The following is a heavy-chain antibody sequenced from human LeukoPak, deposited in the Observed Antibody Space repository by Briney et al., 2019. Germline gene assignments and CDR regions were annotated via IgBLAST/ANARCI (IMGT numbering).Heavy chain of an antibody. Sequence: GGSLRLSCAASGFTFSSYGMHWVRQAPGKGLEWVAVISYDGSNKYYADSVKGRFTISRDNSRNTLYVQMNSLRAEDAAVYYCAKEYSSGWYYFDNWGQGTLVTVSS. CDR1: GFTFSSYG. CDR3: AKEYSSGWYYFDN. D-gene: IGHD6-19*01. V-gene: IGHV3-30*18. J-gene: IGHJ4*02. CDR2: ISYDGSNK.